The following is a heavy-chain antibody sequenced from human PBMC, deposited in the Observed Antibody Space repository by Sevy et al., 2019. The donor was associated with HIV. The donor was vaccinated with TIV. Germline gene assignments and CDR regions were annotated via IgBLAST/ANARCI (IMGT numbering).Heavy chain of an antibody. V-gene: IGHV3-30-3*01. J-gene: IGHJ4*02. Sequence: GGSLRLSCAVSGFSFDSYGMTWVRQAPGKGLEWVAVISYDGSNKYYADSVKGRFTISRDNSKNTLYLQMNSLRAEDTAVYYCAREGVVDTAISYYFDYWGQGTLVTVSS. CDR2: ISYDGSNK. CDR3: AREGVVDTAISYYFDY. CDR1: GFSFDSYG. D-gene: IGHD5-18*01.